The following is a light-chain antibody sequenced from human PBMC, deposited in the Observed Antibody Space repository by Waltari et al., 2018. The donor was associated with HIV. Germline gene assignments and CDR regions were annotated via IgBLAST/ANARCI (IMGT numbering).Light chain of an antibody. J-gene: IGLJ3*02. CDR1: SSNIGNNY. CDR2: DKK. Sequence: QSVLTQPPSVSAAPGQKVTISCSGSSSNIGNNYVTWYQQLPGTAPKLLIYDKKKRPSVIPDRFSGSKAGTSATLGSTGLQTGDEADDYCGTWDSSLSAGHWVFGGGTKLTVL. V-gene: IGLV1-51*01. CDR3: GTWDSSLSAGHWV.